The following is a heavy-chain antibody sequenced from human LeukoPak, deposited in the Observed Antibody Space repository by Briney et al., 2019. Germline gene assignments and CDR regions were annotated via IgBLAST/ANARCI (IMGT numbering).Heavy chain of an antibody. CDR1: GGTFSSYA. CDR2: IIPIFGTA. Sequence: ASVKVSCKASGGTFSSYAIGWVRQAPGQGLEWMGRIIPIFGTANYAQKFQGRVTITTDESTSTAYMELSSLRSEDTAVYYCARGCTSCFWFDPWGQGTLVTVSS. CDR3: ARGCTSCFWFDP. D-gene: IGHD2-2*01. J-gene: IGHJ5*02. V-gene: IGHV1-69*05.